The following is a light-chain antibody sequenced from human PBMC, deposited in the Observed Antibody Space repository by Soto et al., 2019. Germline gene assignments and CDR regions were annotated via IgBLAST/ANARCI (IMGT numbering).Light chain of an antibody. CDR3: QQYYNWPPYT. J-gene: IGKJ2*01. CDR2: DTS. Sequence: MRQAPGTLSVYPGEGATLSCRASQGIGDTLAWYQHKPGQTPRLLIYDTSTRATGVPTRFSGSRSGAEFTLTISSLQSEDFAVYYCQQYYNWPPYTFGQGTKVAIK. CDR1: QGIGDT. V-gene: IGKV3-15*01.